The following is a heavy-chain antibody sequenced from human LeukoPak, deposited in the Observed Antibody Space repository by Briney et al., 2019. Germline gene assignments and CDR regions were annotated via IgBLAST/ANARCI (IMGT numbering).Heavy chain of an antibody. V-gene: IGHV1-24*01. CDR3: APEPPARFYDILLGPLGS. CDR1: GYTLTELS. CDR2: FDPEDGET. D-gene: IGHD3-9*01. Sequence: ASVKVSCKVSGYTLTELSMHWVRQAPGKGLEWMGGFDPEDGETIYAQKFQGRVTMTEDTSTDTAYMELSSLRSEDTAVYYCAPEPPARFYDILLGPLGSWGQGPLVPFPS. J-gene: IGHJ5*02.